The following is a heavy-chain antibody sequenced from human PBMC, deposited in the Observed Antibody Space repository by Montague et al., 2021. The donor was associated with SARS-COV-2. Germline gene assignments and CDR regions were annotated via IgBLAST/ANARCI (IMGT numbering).Heavy chain of an antibody. CDR1: GGSINNYY. V-gene: IGHV4-59*08. J-gene: IGHJ5*02. D-gene: IGHD6-13*01. CDR3: ARHWPYPAAAGYVWFDP. CDR2: VYDSGST. Sequence: SETLSLTCTVSGGSINNYYWSWIRQSPDKGLEWIGYVYDSGSTNYNSSLKSRVTISIDTSKSQFSLKLSSVTAADTAVYYRARHWPYPAAAGYVWFDPWGQGTLVIVSS.